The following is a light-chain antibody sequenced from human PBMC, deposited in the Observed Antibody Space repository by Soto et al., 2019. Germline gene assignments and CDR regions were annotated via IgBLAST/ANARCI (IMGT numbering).Light chain of an antibody. J-gene: IGKJ1*01. CDR2: KAS. CDR3: QHYNSYSDA. Sequence: DIQMTQSPSTLSGSVGDRVTITCRASQTISSWLAWYQQKPGKAPKLLIYKASTLKSGVPSRFSGSGSGTEFTITISSLQPDDFATYAGQHYNSYSDAFGQGTKVELK. CDR1: QTISSW. V-gene: IGKV1-5*03.